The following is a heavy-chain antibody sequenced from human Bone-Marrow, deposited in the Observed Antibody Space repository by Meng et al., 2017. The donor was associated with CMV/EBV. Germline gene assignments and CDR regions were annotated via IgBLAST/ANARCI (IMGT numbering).Heavy chain of an antibody. D-gene: IGHD3-3*01. Sequence: GESLKISCAASGFTFSSYGMHWVRQAPDKGLEWVGWMNPNSGNTGYAQKFQGRVTMTRNTSISTAYMELSSLRSEDTAVYYCARGRGIYLWSGYFLQQYYYYGMDVWGQGTTVTVSS. J-gene: IGHJ6*02. CDR3: ARGRGIYLWSGYFLQQYYYYGMDV. CDR1: GFTFSSYG. V-gene: IGHV1-8*02. CDR2: MNPNSGNT.